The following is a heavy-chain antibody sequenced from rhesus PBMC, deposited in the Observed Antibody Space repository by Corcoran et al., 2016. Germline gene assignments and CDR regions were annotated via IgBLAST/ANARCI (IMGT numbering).Heavy chain of an antibody. D-gene: IGHD1-14*01. V-gene: IGHV4S19*01. J-gene: IGHJ4*01. CDR1: GGSISSSNW. CDR3: AKGNSWNDGGGY. CDR2: NSGSNGST. Sequence: QVQLQESGPGLVKPSETLSLTRAVSGGSISSSNWWSWLRQPPGKGLEWIGYNSGSNGSTYYNPSLKSRVTISKDTSKNQFSLKLSSVTAADTAVYYWAKGNSWNDGGGYWGQGVLVTVSS.